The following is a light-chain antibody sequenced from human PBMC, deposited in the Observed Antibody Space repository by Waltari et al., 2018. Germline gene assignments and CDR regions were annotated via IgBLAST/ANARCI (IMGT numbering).Light chain of an antibody. V-gene: IGLV1-40*01. CDR1: SSNIRAGYD. Sequence: QSGLTQPPSVSGAPGQRVTISCTGSSSNIRAGYDVPWYQLLPGTAPKLLIYGNSNRPSGVPDRFSGSKSGTSASLAITGLQAEDEADYYCQSYDSSLSGSVFGGGTKLTVL. CDR2: GNS. CDR3: QSYDSSLSGSV. J-gene: IGLJ2*01.